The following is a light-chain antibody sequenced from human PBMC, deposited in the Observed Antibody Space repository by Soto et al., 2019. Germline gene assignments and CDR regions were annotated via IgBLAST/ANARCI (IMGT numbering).Light chain of an antibody. J-gene: IGKJ2*01. CDR3: QQYNSYSSYT. CDR2: KAS. CDR1: QNINTW. V-gene: IGKV1-5*03. Sequence: DIQMTQSPSTLSASVGDRVTITCRASQNINTWLAWYQQKPGKVPKLLIHKASSLESGVPSRFSGSGSGTEFTLTISSLQPDDSATYYCQQYNSYSSYTFGQGTKLEIK.